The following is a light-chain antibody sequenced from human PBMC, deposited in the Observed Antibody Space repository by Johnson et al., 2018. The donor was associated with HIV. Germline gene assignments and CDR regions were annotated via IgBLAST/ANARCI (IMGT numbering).Light chain of an antibody. CDR1: SSNIGNNY. CDR3: GTWDSSLSAGV. V-gene: IGLV1-51*01. Sequence: QSVLTQPPSVSAAPGQKVTISCSGSSSNIGNNYVSWYRQLPGTAPKLLIYDNNKRPSGIPDRFSGSKSGTSATLGITGLQTGDEADYYCGTWDSSLSAGVFGTGTKFTVL. CDR2: DNN. J-gene: IGLJ1*01.